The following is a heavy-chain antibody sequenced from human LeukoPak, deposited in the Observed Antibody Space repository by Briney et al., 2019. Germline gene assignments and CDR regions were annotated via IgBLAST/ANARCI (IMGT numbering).Heavy chain of an antibody. CDR2: ISWNSGSI. V-gene: IGHV3-9*01. CDR3: AKDMGSYDSSGYYDRYYYYGMDV. Sequence: GGSLRLSCAASGFTFDDYAMHWVRQAPGKGLEWVSGISWNSGSIGYADSVKGRFTISRDNAKNSLYLQMNSLRAEDTALYYCAKDMGSYDSSGYYDRYYYYGMDVWGQGTTVTVSS. J-gene: IGHJ6*02. D-gene: IGHD3-22*01. CDR1: GFTFDDYA.